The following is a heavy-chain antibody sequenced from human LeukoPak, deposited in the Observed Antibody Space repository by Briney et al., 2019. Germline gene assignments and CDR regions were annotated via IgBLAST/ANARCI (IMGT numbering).Heavy chain of an antibody. CDR1: GFTFSTYW. V-gene: IGHV3-48*01. CDR2: ISGSRSTI. D-gene: IGHD3-22*01. CDR3: ARAATTMIVASDY. J-gene: IGHJ4*02. Sequence: QTGGSLRLSCATSGFTFSTYWMSWVRQAPGKGLEWVSYISGSRSTIYYADSVKGRFTISRDNAKNSLYLQMNSLRAEDTAMYYCARAATTMIVASDYWGQGTLVTVSS.